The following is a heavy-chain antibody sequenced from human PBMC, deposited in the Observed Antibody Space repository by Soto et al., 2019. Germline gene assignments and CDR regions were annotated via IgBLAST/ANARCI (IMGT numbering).Heavy chain of an antibody. J-gene: IGHJ6*03. CDR3: AREYSSSSIYYYYYMDV. D-gene: IGHD6-6*01. CDR1: GFTFSSYS. Sequence: GGSLRLSCAASGFTFSSYSMNWVRQAPGKGLEWVSSISRSSSSIYYADSVKGRFTISRDNAKNSLYLQMNSLRAEDTAVYYCAREYSSSSIYYYYYMDVWGKGTTVTVSS. V-gene: IGHV3-21*01. CDR2: ISRSSSSI.